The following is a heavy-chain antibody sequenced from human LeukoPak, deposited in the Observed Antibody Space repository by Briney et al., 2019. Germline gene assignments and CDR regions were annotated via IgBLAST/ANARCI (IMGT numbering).Heavy chain of an antibody. D-gene: IGHD2-15*01. CDR2: IRYDGSNK. CDR1: GFTFSSYG. V-gene: IGHV3-30*02. CDR3: AKEKWWLGRDYYYYYMDV. Sequence: PGGSLRLSCAASGFTFSSYGMHWVRQAPGKGLEGVAFIRYDGSNKYYADSVKGRFTISRDNSKNTLYLQMNRLRAEDTAVYYCAKEKWWLGRDYYYYYMDVWGKGTTVTISS. J-gene: IGHJ6*03.